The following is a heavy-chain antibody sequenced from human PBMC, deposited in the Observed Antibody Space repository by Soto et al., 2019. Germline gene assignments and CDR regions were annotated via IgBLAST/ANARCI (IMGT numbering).Heavy chain of an antibody. CDR2: ISGSGGST. V-gene: IGHV3-23*01. CDR3: AKDLAIVVVRVPWFDP. Sequence: PGGSLRLSCAASGFTFSSYAMSWVRQAPGKGLEWVSAISGSGGSTYYADSVKGRFTISRDNSKNTLYLQMNSLRAEGTAVYYCAKDLAIVVVRVPWFDPWGQGTLVTVSS. CDR1: GFTFSSYA. D-gene: IGHD3-22*01. J-gene: IGHJ5*02.